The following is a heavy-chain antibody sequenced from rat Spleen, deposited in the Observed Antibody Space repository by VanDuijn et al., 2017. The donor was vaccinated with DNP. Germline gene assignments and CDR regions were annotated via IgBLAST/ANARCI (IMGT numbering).Heavy chain of an antibody. V-gene: IGHV5-46*01. Sequence: EVQLVEAGGGLVQPGRSVELSCAASGFTFSSFPMAWVRQAPTKGLEWVASITTGGVNTYYRDSVRGRFTISRDDAKNTQYLQVDSLRSEDTATYYCAKDHDYGPDYWGQGVMVTVSS. CDR2: ITTGGVNT. CDR1: GFTFSSFP. D-gene: IGHD1-11*01. J-gene: IGHJ2*01. CDR3: AKDHDYGPDY.